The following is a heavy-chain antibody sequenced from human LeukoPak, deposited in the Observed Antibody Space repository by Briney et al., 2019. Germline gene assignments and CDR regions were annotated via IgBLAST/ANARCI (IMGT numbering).Heavy chain of an antibody. CDR1: GGSISSSSYY. Sequence: SETLSLTCTVSGGSISSSSYYWGWNRQPPGKGLEWIGSIYYSGSTYYNPSLKSRVTISVDTSKNQFSLKLSSVTAADTAVYYCARDISSRGAYGGNHQRGFWFDPWGQGTLVTVSS. D-gene: IGHD4-23*01. V-gene: IGHV4-39*07. CDR2: IYYSGST. CDR3: ARDISSRGAYGGNHQRGFWFDP. J-gene: IGHJ5*02.